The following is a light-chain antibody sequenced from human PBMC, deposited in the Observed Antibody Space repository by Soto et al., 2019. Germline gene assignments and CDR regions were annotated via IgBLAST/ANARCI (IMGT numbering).Light chain of an antibody. J-gene: IGKJ3*01. CDR3: QQYGSSPFT. Sequence: EIVLTQSPGTLSLSPGERATLSCRASQSVSSYLAWYQHKPGQAPRLLIYGASSRATGIPDRFTGSGSGTDLTLTISRLEPEDFEVYYCQQYGSSPFTFGPGTKVDIK. CDR2: GAS. V-gene: IGKV3-20*01. CDR1: QSVSSY.